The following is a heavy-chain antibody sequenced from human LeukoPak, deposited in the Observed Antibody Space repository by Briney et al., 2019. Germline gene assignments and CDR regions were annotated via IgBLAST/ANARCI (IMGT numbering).Heavy chain of an antibody. Sequence: SETLSLTCTVSGGSISSYYWSWIRQPPGKGLEWIGYIYYSGSTNYNPSLKSRVTISVDTSKNQFSLELSSVTAADTAVYYCARVDYGDYPYYYYYGMDVWGQGTTVTVSS. CDR1: GGSISSYY. CDR3: ARVDYGDYPYYYYYGMDV. V-gene: IGHV4-59*01. D-gene: IGHD4-17*01. J-gene: IGHJ6*02. CDR2: IYYSGST.